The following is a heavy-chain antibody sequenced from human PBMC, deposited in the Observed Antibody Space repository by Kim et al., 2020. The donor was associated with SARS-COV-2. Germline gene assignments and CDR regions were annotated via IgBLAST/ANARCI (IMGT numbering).Heavy chain of an antibody. D-gene: IGHD1-1*01. V-gene: IGHV6-1*01. Sequence: VSVKSRITIHPDTSKSQFSLQLNSVTPEDTAVYYCARDSNWNHKPNWFDPWGQGTLVTVSS. CDR3: ARDSNWNHKPNWFDP. J-gene: IGHJ5*02.